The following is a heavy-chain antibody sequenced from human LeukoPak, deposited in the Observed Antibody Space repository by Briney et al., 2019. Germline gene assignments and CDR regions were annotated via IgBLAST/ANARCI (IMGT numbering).Heavy chain of an antibody. D-gene: IGHD5-18*01. CDR1: GYTFTSHF. Sequence: GASVKVSCKASGYTFTSHFMHWVRQAPGQGLEWMGIINPRGGSTSYTQKFQGRVTMTRDTSTSTVYMELSRLRSDDTAVYYCARTAMADYYYYYMDVWGKGTTVTISS. V-gene: IGHV1-46*01. J-gene: IGHJ6*03. CDR2: INPRGGST. CDR3: ARTAMADYYYYYMDV.